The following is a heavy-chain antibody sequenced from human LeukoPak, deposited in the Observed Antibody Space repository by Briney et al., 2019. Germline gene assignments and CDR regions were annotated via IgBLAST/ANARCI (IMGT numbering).Heavy chain of an antibody. J-gene: IGHJ4*02. D-gene: IGHD4-11*01. CDR3: ARGHPPNYSRNYAHYFDY. V-gene: IGHV4-59*12. CDR2: IYYSGST. Sequence: PSETLSLTCTVSGGSISSYYWSWIRQPPGKGLEWIGYIYYSGSTNYNPSLKSRVTISVDTSKNQFSLKLSSVTAADTAVYYCARGHPPNYSRNYAHYFDYWGQGTLVTVSS. CDR1: GGSISSYY.